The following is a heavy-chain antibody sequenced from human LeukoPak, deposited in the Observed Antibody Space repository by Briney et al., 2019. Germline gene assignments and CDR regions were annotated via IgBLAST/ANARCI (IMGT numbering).Heavy chain of an antibody. CDR1: GGTFSSYA. CDR2: IIPIFGTA. CDR3: ARVAASSSWYGGIDY. V-gene: IGHV1-69*13. Sequence: GASVTVSCKASGGTFSSYAISWVRQAPGQGLEWMGGIIPIFGTANYAQKFQGRVTITADESTSTAYMELSSLRSEDTAVYYCARVAASSSWYGGIDYWGQGTLVTVSS. D-gene: IGHD6-13*01. J-gene: IGHJ4*02.